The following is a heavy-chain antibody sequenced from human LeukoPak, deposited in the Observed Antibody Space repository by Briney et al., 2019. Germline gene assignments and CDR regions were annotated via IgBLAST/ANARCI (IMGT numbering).Heavy chain of an antibody. D-gene: IGHD1-26*01. V-gene: IGHV4-59*01. Sequence: PSETLSLTCTVSGGSISSYYWSWIWQPPGKGLEWIGYIYYSGSTNYSPSLKSRVTISLDTSKNQFSLKLSSVTAADTAVYYCARGVNSGYFDYCGQGTLVTVSS. CDR3: ARGVNSGYFDY. J-gene: IGHJ4*02. CDR2: IYYSGST. CDR1: GGSISSYY.